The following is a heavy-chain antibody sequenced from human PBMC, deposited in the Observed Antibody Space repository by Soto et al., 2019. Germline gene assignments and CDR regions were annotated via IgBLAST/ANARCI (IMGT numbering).Heavy chain of an antibody. Sequence: QVQLVQSGAEVQKPGSSVNVSCKASGDTPNTYAISWVRQAPGQGLEWMGGIIPILGTPNYAQRFQGRITMSADTSTRTTYMELNPVTTDDTAVFYCAILGLDVDSWGQGTLVIVSS. D-gene: IGHD3-16*01. CDR2: IIPILGTP. V-gene: IGHV1-69*14. CDR1: GDTPNTYA. CDR3: AILGLDVDS. J-gene: IGHJ4*02.